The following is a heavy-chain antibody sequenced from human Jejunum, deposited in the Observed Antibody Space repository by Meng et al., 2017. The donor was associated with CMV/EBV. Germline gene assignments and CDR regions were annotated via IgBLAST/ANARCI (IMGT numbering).Heavy chain of an antibody. Sequence: SFYASGFTFSNYAMTWVRQAPGKGLEWVSTISEIRDASYCGDSVKGRFAISRDNSKNTLYLQMSSLRVEDTAVYYCAKARQCEDWGQGTLVTVSS. V-gene: IGHV3-23*01. CDR2: ISEIRDAS. CDR1: GFTFSNYA. CDR3: AKARQCED. J-gene: IGHJ4*02.